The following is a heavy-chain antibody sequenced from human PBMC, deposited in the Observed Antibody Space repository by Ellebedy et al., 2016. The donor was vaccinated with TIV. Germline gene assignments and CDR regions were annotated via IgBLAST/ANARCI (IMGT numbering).Heavy chain of an antibody. V-gene: IGHV4-34*01. CDR2: INHSGST. D-gene: IGHD3-3*01. Sequence: SETLSLTXAVYGGSFSGYYWSWIRQPPGKGLEWIGEINHSGSTNYNPSLKSRVTISVDTSKNQFSLKLSSVTAADTAVYYCARGTRRGPWRAFDYWGQGTLVTVSS. J-gene: IGHJ4*02. CDR1: GGSFSGYY. CDR3: ARGTRRGPWRAFDY.